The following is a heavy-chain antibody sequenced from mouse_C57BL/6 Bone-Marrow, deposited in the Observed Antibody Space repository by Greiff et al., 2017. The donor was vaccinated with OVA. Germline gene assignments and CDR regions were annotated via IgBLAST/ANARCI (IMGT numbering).Heavy chain of an antibody. J-gene: IGHJ2*01. CDR3: TSYGNFDY. V-gene: IGHV14-4*01. D-gene: IGHD2-1*01. CDR2: IDPENGDT. CDR1: GFNIKDDY. Sequence: VQLQQSGAELVRPGASVKLSCTASGFNIKDDYMHWVKQRPEQGLEWIGWIDPENGDTEYASKFLGKATITADTSSNTAYLQLSSLTSEDTAVYYCTSYGNFDYWGQGTTLTVSS.